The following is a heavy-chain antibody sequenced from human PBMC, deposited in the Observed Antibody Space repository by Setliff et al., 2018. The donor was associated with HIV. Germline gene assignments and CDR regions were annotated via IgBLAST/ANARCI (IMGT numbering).Heavy chain of an antibody. Sequence: GGSLRLSCAVSGFTFGTYGMHWVRQAPGKGLEWVTFIEHDGSKKFYADSVKGRFTISRDNSKNTLYLQMNSLRAEDTAVYYCARDNGRYFDRGWFDPWGQGALVTVSS. J-gene: IGHJ5*02. CDR3: ARDNGRYFDRGWFDP. CDR2: IEHDGSKK. V-gene: IGHV3-30*02. D-gene: IGHD3-9*01. CDR1: GFTFGTYG.